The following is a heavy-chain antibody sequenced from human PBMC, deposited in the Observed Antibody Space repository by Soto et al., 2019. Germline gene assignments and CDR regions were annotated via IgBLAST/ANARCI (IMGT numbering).Heavy chain of an antibody. CDR2: ISGGGPPT. CDR3: AIRTYSTGWYYLDL. V-gene: IGHV3-23*01. CDR1: GFTFSSYR. Sequence: EVQMLESGGGLVEPGGSLRLSCTGSGFTFSSYRMSWVRQAPGKGLEWVSGISGGGPPTYYADSVRGRFTISRDNSKNTLYLQMNSLRAEDTAVYYCAIRTYSTGWYYLDLWGRGTLVTVSA. D-gene: IGHD6-25*01. J-gene: IGHJ4*02.